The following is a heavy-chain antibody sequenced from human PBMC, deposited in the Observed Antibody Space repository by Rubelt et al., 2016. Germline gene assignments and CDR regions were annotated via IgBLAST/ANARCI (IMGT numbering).Heavy chain of an antibody. V-gene: IGHV7-4-1*02. CDR1: GYTFTSYA. J-gene: IGHJ4*02. CDR3: ATPRRPPTIFALDY. Sequence: QVQLVQSGSELKKPGASVQVSCKASGYTFTSYAMNWVRQAPGQGLEWMGWINTNTGNPTYAQGITGGFVLAMDTCVSTAYLQSSSLKAEDTAVYYCATPRRPPTIFALDYWGQGTMVTVSS. D-gene: IGHD3-3*01. CDR2: INTNTGNP.